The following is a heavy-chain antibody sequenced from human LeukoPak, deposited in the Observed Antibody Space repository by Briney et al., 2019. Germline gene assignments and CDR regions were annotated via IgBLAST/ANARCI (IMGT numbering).Heavy chain of an antibody. D-gene: IGHD6-19*01. CDR1: GFIFSDYS. V-gene: IGHV3-21*04. CDR2: ISGRSGYI. J-gene: IGHJ4*02. Sequence: PGGSLRLSCATSGFIFSDYSMAWVRQAPGRGLEWVAVISGRSGYIAYADSVKGRFTISRDNSENTLYLQMNSLRAEDTAVYYCARERDRGTQVADPFDHWGQGTLLTVSS. CDR3: ARERDRGTQVADPFDH.